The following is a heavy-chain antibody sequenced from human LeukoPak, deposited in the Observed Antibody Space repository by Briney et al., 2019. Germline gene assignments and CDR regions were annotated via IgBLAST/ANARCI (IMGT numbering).Heavy chain of an antibody. CDR2: IWYDGSNK. J-gene: IGHJ4*02. CDR1: GFTFSGFG. CDR3: ARGRGADYGGNSGYFDY. Sequence: GKSLRLSCAASGFTFSGFGMHWVRQAPGKGLEWVAVIWYDGSNKYYADSVKGRFTISRDNPKNTLYVQMDSLRAEDTAVYYCARGRGADYGGNSGYFDYWGQGTLVTVSS. V-gene: IGHV3-33*01. D-gene: IGHD4-23*01.